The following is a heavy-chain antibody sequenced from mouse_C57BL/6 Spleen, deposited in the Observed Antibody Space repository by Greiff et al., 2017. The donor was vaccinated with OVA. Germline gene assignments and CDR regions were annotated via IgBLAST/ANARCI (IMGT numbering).Heavy chain of an antibody. D-gene: IGHD2-5*01. Sequence: VQLQQSGAELVKPGASVKMSCKASGYTFTSYWITWVKQRPGQGLEWIGDIYPGSGSTNYNEKFKSKATLTVDTSSSTAYMQLSSLTSEDSAVYYCARKGSNYGFFDYWDQGTTLTVSS. CDR1: GYTFTSYW. J-gene: IGHJ2*01. CDR2: IYPGSGST. CDR3: ARKGSNYGFFDY. V-gene: IGHV1-55*01.